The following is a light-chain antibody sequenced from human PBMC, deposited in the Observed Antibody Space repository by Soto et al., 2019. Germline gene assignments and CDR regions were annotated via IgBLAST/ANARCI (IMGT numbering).Light chain of an antibody. V-gene: IGLV4-69*01. CDR1: SGHSSYA. Sequence: QLVLTQSPSASASLGASVKLTCTLSSGHSSYAIAWHQQQPEKGPRYLMKLNSDGSHSKGAGIPDRFAGSRSGAERYLTISSRQSEDEADYFGQTWGTGILVFGGGTKLTVL. CDR3: QTWGTGILV. CDR2: LNSDGSH. J-gene: IGLJ2*01.